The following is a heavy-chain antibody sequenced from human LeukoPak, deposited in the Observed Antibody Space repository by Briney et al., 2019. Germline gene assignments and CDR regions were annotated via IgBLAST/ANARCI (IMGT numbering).Heavy chain of an antibody. CDR1: GGSINSGIYY. Sequence: PSETLSLTCSVSGGSINSGIYYWSWIRQPPGKGLEWIGYIYYTGSTSYNPSLKSRVTKAVDTSKNQFSLKLSSVTAADTAVYYCARISGSYFRGAFDIWGQGTMVTVSS. J-gene: IGHJ3*02. CDR3: ARISGSYFRGAFDI. CDR2: IYYTGST. D-gene: IGHD1-26*01. V-gene: IGHV4-30-4*08.